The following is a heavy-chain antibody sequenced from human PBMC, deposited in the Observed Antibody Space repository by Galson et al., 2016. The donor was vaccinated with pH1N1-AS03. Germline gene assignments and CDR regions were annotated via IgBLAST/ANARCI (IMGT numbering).Heavy chain of an antibody. V-gene: IGHV3-33*01. CDR2: IRYEESNK. D-gene: IGHD2-15*01. CDR1: GFTFRTYG. CDR3: ARGRIYSMEGKFGFDL. Sequence: SLRLSCAASGFTFRTYGMHWVRQAPGKGLEWVALIRYEESNKYYADSVKGRFTISRDNSKSTLSLQMNSLRVEDTAIYYCARGRIYSMEGKFGFDLWGQGTLVTVSS. J-gene: IGHJ4*02.